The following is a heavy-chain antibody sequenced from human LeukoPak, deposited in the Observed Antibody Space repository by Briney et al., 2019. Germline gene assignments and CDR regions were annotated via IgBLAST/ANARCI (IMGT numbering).Heavy chain of an antibody. CDR2: ISNDGSST. Sequence: GGSLRLSCAASRFTFRSYWMHWVRQAPGKGLVWVSRISNDGSSTTYADSVKGRFTISRDNAKNTVYLQMHSLTAEDTAVYYCAKGVIRAFDYWGQGTLVTVSS. V-gene: IGHV3-74*03. J-gene: IGHJ4*02. D-gene: IGHD3-16*02. CDR1: RFTFRSYW. CDR3: AKGVIRAFDY.